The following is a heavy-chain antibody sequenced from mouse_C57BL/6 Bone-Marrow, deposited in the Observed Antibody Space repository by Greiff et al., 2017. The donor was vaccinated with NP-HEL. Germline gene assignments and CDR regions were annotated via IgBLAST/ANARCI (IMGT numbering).Heavy chain of an antibody. CDR3: ARRRRDYFDY. V-gene: IGHV1-19*01. CDR1: GYTFTDYY. CDR2: INPYYGGT. Sequence: EVQRVESGPVLVKPGASVKMSCKASGYTFTDYYMNWVKQSHGKSLEWIGVINPYYGGTSYNQKFKGKATLTVDKSSSTAYMELNSLTSEDSAVYYCARRRRDYFDYWGQGTTLTVSS. J-gene: IGHJ2*01.